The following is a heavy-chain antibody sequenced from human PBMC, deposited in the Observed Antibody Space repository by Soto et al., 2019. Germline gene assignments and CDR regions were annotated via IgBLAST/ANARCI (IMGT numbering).Heavy chain of an antibody. V-gene: IGHV3-30*03. Sequence: GWSLRLSCAAYEFTFSSYGMHWFRQAPGKGLEWVAVISYDGSNKYYADSVKGRFTISRDNSKNTLYLQMNSLRAEDTAVYYCARLSDDLWSRYYSYRAQATLV. J-gene: IGHJ4*02. CDR3: ARLSDDLWSRYYSY. D-gene: IGHD3-3*01. CDR2: ISYDGSNK. CDR1: EFTFSSYG.